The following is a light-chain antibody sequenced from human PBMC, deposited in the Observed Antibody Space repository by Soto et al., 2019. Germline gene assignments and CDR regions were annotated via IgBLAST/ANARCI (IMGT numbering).Light chain of an antibody. V-gene: IGLV4-69*01. J-gene: IGLJ2*01. CDR2: LNSDGSH. CDR1: SGHSSYA. CDR3: QTWGSGIHV. Sequence: QAVVTQSPSASASLGASVKLTCTLSSGHSSYAIAWHQQQPEKGPRYLMKLNSDGSHSKGDGIPDRFSGSSSGAERYLTISSLQSEDEADYYCQTWGSGIHVFGGGTKLNVL.